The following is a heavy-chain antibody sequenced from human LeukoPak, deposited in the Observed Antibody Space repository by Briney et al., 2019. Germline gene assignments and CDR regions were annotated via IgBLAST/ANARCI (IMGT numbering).Heavy chain of an antibody. CDR1: GLTFRDAW. CDR2: IKSKTDGGTT. J-gene: IGHJ4*02. Sequence: PGGSLRLSCVASGLTFRDAWMSWGRQAPGKGLEWVGRIKSKTDGGTTDYAAPVKGRFTIARDDSKNTLYLQMNSLKTEDTAVYYCIPPYFWGSYRCDYWGQGTLVTVSS. CDR3: IPPYFWGSYRCDY. V-gene: IGHV3-15*01. D-gene: IGHD3-16*02.